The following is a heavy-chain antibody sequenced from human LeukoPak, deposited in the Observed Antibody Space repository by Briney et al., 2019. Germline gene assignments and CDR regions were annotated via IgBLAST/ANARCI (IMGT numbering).Heavy chain of an antibody. Sequence: SETLSLTSAVYGGSFSGYYWSWIRQPPGKGLEWIGEINHSGSTNYNPSLKSRVTISVDTSKNQFSLKLSSVTAADMAVYYCARGSYGSQRWFDPWGQGTLVTVSS. CDR3: ARGSYGSQRWFDP. V-gene: IGHV4-34*01. D-gene: IGHD5-18*01. CDR1: GGSFSGYY. J-gene: IGHJ5*02. CDR2: INHSGST.